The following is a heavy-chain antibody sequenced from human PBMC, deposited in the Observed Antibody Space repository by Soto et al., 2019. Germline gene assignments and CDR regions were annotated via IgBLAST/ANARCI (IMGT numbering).Heavy chain of an antibody. J-gene: IGHJ5*02. V-gene: IGHV1-69*08. D-gene: IGHD3-10*01. CDR2: IIPILGIA. Sequence: QVQLVQSGAEVKKPGSSVKVSCKASGGTFSSYTISWVRQAPGQGLEWMGRIIPILGIANYAQKFQGRVTITADKPTSTAYMELSSLRSEDTAVYYCARDQGYYGSGRQNNWFDPWGQGTLVTVSS. CDR1: GGTFSSYT. CDR3: ARDQGYYGSGRQNNWFDP.